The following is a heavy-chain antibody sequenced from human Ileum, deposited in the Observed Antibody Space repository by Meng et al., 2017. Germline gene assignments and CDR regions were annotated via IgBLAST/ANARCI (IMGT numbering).Heavy chain of an antibody. J-gene: IGHJ4*02. CDR3: ARHGGYYQGF. Sequence: QGQLQDSGPGLVKPSGTLSLTCAVSSGSITSDTYWSWVRLPPGKGLEWIGQISHSGSTFYNPSLESRVTMSVDKSKSQFSLMLTSVTAADTAVYYCARHGGYYQGFWGQGTLVTVSS. V-gene: IGHV4-4*02. CDR1: SGSITSDTY. D-gene: IGHD4-23*01. CDR2: ISHSGST.